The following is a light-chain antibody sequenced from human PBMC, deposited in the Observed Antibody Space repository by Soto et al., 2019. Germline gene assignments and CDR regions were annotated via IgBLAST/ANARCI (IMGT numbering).Light chain of an antibody. J-gene: IGKJ2*01. CDR3: QQYASSVSYT. Sequence: EIALTQSPGTLSLSPGERATLSCRASQTITSNFLAWYQQKPGLAPRLLIYGVSSRATDIPDRFSGTGSGTDFTLTISRLEPEDLAVYYCQQYASSVSYTFGQGTKLEIK. V-gene: IGKV3-20*01. CDR1: QTITSNF. CDR2: GVS.